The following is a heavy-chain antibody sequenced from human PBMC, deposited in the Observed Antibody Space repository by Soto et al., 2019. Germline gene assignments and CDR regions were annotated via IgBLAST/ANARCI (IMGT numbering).Heavy chain of an antibody. CDR2: ISSSSSYI. CDR1: GFTFSSYS. J-gene: IGHJ4*02. D-gene: IGHD5-12*01. CDR3: ARRGYSGYGLPYYFDY. Sequence: EVQLVESGGGLVKPGGSLRLSCAASGFTFSSYSMNWVRQAPGKGLAWVSSISSSSSYIYYADSVKGRFTISRDNAKNSLYLQMNSLRAEDTAVYYCARRGYSGYGLPYYFDYWGQGTLVTVSS. V-gene: IGHV3-21*01.